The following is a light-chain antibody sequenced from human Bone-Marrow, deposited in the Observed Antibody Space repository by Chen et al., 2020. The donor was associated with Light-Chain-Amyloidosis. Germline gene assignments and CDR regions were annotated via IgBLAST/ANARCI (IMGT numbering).Light chain of an antibody. CDR2: NTN. CDR1: TGTVTSGHY. Sequence: QAVVTQAPSLTVSPGGTVTLTCGSSTGTVTSGHYPYWFQPKPGQAPRTLIYNTNNKHSWTPARFAGALLGGKAALTLSGAQPEDEAEYFCLFSYNGTWVFGGGTELTVL. V-gene: IGLV7-46*01. J-gene: IGLJ3*02. CDR3: LFSYNGTWV.